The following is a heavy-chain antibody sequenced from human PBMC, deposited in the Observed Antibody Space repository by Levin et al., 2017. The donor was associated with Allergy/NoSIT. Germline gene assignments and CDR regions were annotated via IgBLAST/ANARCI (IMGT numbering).Heavy chain of an antibody. V-gene: IGHV3-23*01. CDR3: AKDPLRRDGYNFGSWFDP. Sequence: GESLKISCAASGFTFSSYAMSWVRQAPGKGLEWVSAISGSGGSTYYADSVKGRFTISRDNSKNTLYLQMNSLRAEDTAVYYCAKDPLRRDGYNFGSWFDPWGQGTLVTVSS. D-gene: IGHD5-24*01. J-gene: IGHJ5*02. CDR2: ISGSGGST. CDR1: GFTFSSYA.